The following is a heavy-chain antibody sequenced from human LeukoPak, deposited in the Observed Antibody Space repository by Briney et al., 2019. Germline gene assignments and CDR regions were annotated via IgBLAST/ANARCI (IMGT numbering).Heavy chain of an antibody. V-gene: IGHV3-48*03. D-gene: IGHD3-10*02. Sequence: GGSLRLSCAASGFTFHDYGMSWVRQAPGKGLEWVSYISSSGSTIYYADSVKGRFTISRDNAKNSLYPQMNSLRAEDTAVYYCAELGITMIGGVWGKGTTVTISS. CDR1: GFTFHDYG. CDR2: ISSSGSTI. CDR3: AELGITMIGGV. J-gene: IGHJ6*04.